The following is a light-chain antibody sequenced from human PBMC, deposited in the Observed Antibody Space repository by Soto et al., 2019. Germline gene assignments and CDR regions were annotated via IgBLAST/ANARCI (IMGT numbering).Light chain of an antibody. Sequence: QSALTQPPSASGSPGQSVTISCTGTNSDVGTYNYVSWYQQHPGKAPKLMIYEVTKRPSGVPDRFSGSKSSNTASLTVSGLQTEDEAVYHCSSYAGTYNLVFGGGTKLTVL. CDR1: NSDVGTYNY. CDR3: SSYAGTYNLV. J-gene: IGLJ2*01. CDR2: EVT. V-gene: IGLV2-8*01.